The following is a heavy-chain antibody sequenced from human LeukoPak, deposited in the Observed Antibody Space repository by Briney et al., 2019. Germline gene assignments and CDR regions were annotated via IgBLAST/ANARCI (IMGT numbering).Heavy chain of an antibody. V-gene: IGHV4-59*08. CDR2: IYYSGST. J-gene: IGHJ2*01. CDR3: ARREVDLGWYFDL. Sequence: SETLSLTCTVSGGSISSYYWSWIRQPPGKGLEWIGYIYYSGSTNYNLSLKSRVTISVDTSKNQFSLKLSSVTAADTAVYYCARREVDLGWYFDLCGRGTLVTVS. D-gene: IGHD2-15*01. CDR1: GGSISSYY.